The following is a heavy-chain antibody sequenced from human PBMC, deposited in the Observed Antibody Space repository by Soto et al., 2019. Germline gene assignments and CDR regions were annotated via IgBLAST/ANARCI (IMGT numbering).Heavy chain of an antibody. D-gene: IGHD1-26*01. CDR1: GFTFSNAW. CDR3: TTDSGSVLLRYAFDI. CDR2: IKSKTDGGTT. Sequence: PGGSLRLSCAASGFTFSNAWMSWVRQAPGKGLEWVGRIKSKTDGGTTDYAAPVKGRFTISRDDSKNTLYLQMNSLKTEDTAVYYCTTDSGSVLLRYAFDIWGQGTMVTVSS. J-gene: IGHJ3*02. V-gene: IGHV3-15*01.